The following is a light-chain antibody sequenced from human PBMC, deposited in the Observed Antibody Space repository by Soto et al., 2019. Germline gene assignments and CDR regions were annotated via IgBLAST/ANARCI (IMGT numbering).Light chain of an antibody. CDR2: GNN. CDR3: QSYDTSLSGGSV. V-gene: IGLV1-40*01. J-gene: IGLJ1*01. Sequence: QSVLTQSPSVSGAPGQRVSISCTGTSSNIGAGFDVHWYQQLPATAPKLLIYGNNNRPSGVPDRFSGSKSGTSASLAITGLQAEDEADYSCQSYDTSLSGGSVFGTGTKLTVL. CDR1: SSNIGAGFD.